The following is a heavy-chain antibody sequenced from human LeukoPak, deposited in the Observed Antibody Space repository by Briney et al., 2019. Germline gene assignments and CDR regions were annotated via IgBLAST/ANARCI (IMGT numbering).Heavy chain of an antibody. CDR3: ARESDYVWGSYRHFDY. CDR1: GYTFSSYA. D-gene: IGHD3-16*02. J-gene: IGHJ4*02. V-gene: IGHV1-3*01. Sequence: ASVKVSCTASGYTFSSYAIHWVRQAPGQRLEWMGWINAGNGKTKYSQKFQGRVTITRDTSASTAYMELSSLRSEDTAVYYCARESDYVWGSYRHFDYWGQGTLVTVSS. CDR2: INAGNGKT.